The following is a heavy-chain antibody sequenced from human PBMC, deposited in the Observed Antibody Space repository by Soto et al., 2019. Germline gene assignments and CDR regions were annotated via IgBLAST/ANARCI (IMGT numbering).Heavy chain of an antibody. CDR2: ISADNGDT. D-gene: IGHD3-22*01. CDR1: GYSFDRYG. V-gene: IGHV1-18*01. J-gene: IGHJ4*02. Sequence: QLQLVQSGGEMKKSGASVKVSCKASGYSFDRYGISWVRQATGQRPEWMGWISADNGDTRLSQNVQGRLTLTTDTSTNTAYMDLRSLSSDDPAVYYCARDRSYYYETSGYPFDYWGQGTQVTVSS. CDR3: ARDRSYYYETSGYPFDY.